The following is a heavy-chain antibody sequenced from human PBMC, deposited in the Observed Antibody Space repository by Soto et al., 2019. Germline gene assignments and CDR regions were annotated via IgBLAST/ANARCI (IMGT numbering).Heavy chain of an antibody. Sequence: QVQLVESGGGLVKPGGSLRLSCAASGFTFSDYYMSWIRQAPGKGLEWVSYISSSSSYTNYADSVKGRFTICRDKAKNSLYLQLNSLSAEETAVYYCAGGVVVVAATPPYYYYGMDVWGQGTTVTVSS. D-gene: IGHD2-15*01. CDR1: GFTFSDYY. CDR2: ISSSSSYT. CDR3: AGGVVVVAATPPYYYYGMDV. V-gene: IGHV3-11*06. J-gene: IGHJ6*02.